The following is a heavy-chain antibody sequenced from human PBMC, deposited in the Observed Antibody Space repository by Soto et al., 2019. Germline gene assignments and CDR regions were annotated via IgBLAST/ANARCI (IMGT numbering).Heavy chain of an antibody. CDR1: GYTFTFYY. CDR3: ARGTEVASRPLFDF. J-gene: IGHJ5*01. Sequence: QVQLVQSGAEVRKPGASVRISCKASGYTFTFYYIHWVRQAPGQGLEWMGTVNPSYGDTAYSQKFPGRVTLPRDTSTTTVYMDLSILRSEDTAVYFCARGTEVASRPLFDFWGQGSLVSVSS. CDR2: VNPSYGDT. D-gene: IGHD6-6*01. V-gene: IGHV1-46*01.